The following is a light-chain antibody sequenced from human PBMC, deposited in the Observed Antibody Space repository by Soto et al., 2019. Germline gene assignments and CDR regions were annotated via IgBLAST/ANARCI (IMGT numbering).Light chain of an antibody. CDR3: ASYTTTNTVL. Sequence: QSALTQPASVSGSPGQSITISCTGAISDVGGYNYVSWYQHQPGKAPKLMIYDVNNRPSGVSNRFSGSKSDNMASLTISGLQAEDEADYYCASYTTTNTVLFGGGTKLTVL. CDR2: DVN. V-gene: IGLV2-14*01. CDR1: ISDVGGYNY. J-gene: IGLJ3*02.